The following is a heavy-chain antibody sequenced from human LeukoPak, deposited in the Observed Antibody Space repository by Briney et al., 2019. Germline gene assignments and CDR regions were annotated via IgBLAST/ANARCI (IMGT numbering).Heavy chain of an antibody. CDR1: GFTFSSYW. CDR2: IKQDGSEK. D-gene: IGHD3-16*01. J-gene: IGHJ4*02. V-gene: IGHV3-7*01. Sequence: GGSLRLSCAASGFTFSSYWMSWVRQAPGKGLEWVANIKQDGSEKYYVDSVKGRFTISRDNAQNSLYLQMNSLRVEDTAVYYCARDETGGHFGKWGQGTLVTVSS. CDR3: ARDETGGHFGK.